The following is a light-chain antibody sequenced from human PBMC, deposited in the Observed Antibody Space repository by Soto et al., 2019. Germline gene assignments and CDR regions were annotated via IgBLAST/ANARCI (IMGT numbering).Light chain of an antibody. V-gene: IGKV3-20*01. CDR1: QSVNSNY. CDR2: AAS. CDR3: QQYGTSPYN. J-gene: IGKJ2*01. Sequence: EIVLTQSPGTLSLSPGERATLSCRASQSVNSNYLGWYQKKPAQAPRLLIYAASSRATGVPDRFSGSGSGTDFTLTISRLEPEDFAVYYCQQYGTSPYNFGQGTKLEIK.